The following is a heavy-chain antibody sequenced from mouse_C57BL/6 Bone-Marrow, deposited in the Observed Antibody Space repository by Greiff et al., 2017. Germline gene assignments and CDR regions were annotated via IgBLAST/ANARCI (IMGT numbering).Heavy chain of an antibody. V-gene: IGHV1-52*01. CDR2: IDPSDSET. CDR3: ARSGDYGSRDWYFDV. J-gene: IGHJ1*03. D-gene: IGHD1-1*01. CDR1: GYTFTSYW. Sequence: QVQLQQPGAELVRPGSSVKLSCKASGYTFTSYWMHWVKQRPIQGLEWIGNIDPSDSETHYNQKFKDKATLTVDKSSSTAYMQLSSLTSEDSAVYYSARSGDYGSRDWYFDVWGTGTTVTVSS.